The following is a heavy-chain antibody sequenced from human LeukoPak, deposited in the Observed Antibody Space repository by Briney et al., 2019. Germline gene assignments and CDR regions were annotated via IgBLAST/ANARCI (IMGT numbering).Heavy chain of an antibody. CDR3: ARVSRYCGGDCYPYYFDY. V-gene: IGHV1-18*01. Sequence: ASVKVSCKASGYTFTSYGISWVRQAPGQGLEWMGWISAYNGNTNYAQKLQGRVTMTTDTSTSTAYMELRSLRSDDTAVYYCARVSRYCGGDCYPYYFDYWGQGTLVTVSS. J-gene: IGHJ4*02. D-gene: IGHD2-21*02. CDR2: ISAYNGNT. CDR1: GYTFTSYG.